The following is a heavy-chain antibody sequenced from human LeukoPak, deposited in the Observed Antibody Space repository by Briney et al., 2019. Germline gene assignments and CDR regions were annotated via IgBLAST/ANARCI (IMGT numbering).Heavy chain of an antibody. V-gene: IGHV3-48*04. J-gene: IGHJ6*03. CDR1: GFTFSRYS. CDR2: ISSSGSTI. CDR3: ARDRIAVAGTRYYYYMDV. D-gene: IGHD6-19*01. Sequence: GGSLRLSCAASGFTFSRYSMNWVRQAPGKGLEWVSYISSSGSTIYYADSVKGRFTISRDNAKNSLYLQMNSQRAEDTAVYYCARDRIAVAGTRYYYYMDVWGKGTTVTISS.